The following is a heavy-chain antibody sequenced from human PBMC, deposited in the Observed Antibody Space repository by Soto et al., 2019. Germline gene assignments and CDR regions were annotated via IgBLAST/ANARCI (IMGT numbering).Heavy chain of an antibody. D-gene: IGHD6-6*01. V-gene: IGHV3-23*01. J-gene: IGHJ4*02. CDR3: AKDPGYSSSSAPGDY. CDR1: GVTFSSYA. Sequence: GGALRLSCAAAGVTFSSYAMSWVGQAPGKGLEWVSAISGSGGSTYYADSVKGRFTISRDNSKNTLYLQMNSLRAEDTAVYYCAKDPGYSSSSAPGDYWGQGT. CDR2: ISGSGGST.